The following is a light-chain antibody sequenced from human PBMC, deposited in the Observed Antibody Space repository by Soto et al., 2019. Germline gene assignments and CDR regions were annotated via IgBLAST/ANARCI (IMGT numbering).Light chain of an antibody. J-gene: IGKJ2*01. CDR2: GAS. CDR3: QQYGFSPYT. V-gene: IGKV3-20*01. Sequence: EIVLTQSPGTLSLSPGERATLSCRASQSVSNTYLAWYQQKPGQAPRLLISGASSRVTGIPDRFSGSGSGTDFILTISRLEPEDFALYYCQQYGFSPYTFGQGTKLEIK. CDR1: QSVSNTY.